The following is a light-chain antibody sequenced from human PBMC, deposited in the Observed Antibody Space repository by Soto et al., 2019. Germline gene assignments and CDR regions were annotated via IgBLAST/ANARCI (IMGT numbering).Light chain of an antibody. CDR1: NSNIGAGFG. CDR2: SNT. CDR3: QSFDINVLALI. Sequence: QSVLTQPPSVSGAPGQRVTISCTGSNSNIGAGFGVQWYQQFPRTAPRLLIYSNTNRPSAVPDRFSASKSGTSASLAITGLRAEDEADYYCQSFDINVLALIFGVGTKLTVL. V-gene: IGLV1-40*01. J-gene: IGLJ2*01.